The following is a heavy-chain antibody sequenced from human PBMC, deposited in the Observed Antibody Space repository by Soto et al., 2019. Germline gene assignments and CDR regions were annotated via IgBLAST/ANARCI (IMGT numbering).Heavy chain of an antibody. V-gene: IGHV4-38-2*01. D-gene: IGHD3-3*01. CDR1: GYSISSGYY. Sequence: SETLSLTCAVSGYSISSGYYWGWIRRPPGKGLEWIGSIYHSGSTYYNPSLKSRVTISVDTSKNQFSLKLSSVTAADTAVYYCASALFLEWYYFDYWGQGTLVTVSS. CDR3: ASALFLEWYYFDY. J-gene: IGHJ4*02. CDR2: IYHSGST.